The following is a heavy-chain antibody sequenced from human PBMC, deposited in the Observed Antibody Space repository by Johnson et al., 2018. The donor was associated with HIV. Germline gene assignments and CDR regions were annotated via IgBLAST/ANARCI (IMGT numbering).Heavy chain of an antibody. CDR1: GFTFDDYA. Sequence: VQLVESGGGLVQPGRSLRLSCAASGFTFDDYAMHWVRQAPGKGLEWVSGISWNSGSIGYADSVKGRFTISRDNAKNSLYLQMKSLSPEDTAVYFCAVTSIAGSPKWQDVFDIWGQGTMVTVSS. CDR2: ISWNSGSI. CDR3: AVTSIAGSPKWQDVFDI. D-gene: IGHD6-6*01. V-gene: IGHV3-9*01. J-gene: IGHJ3*02.